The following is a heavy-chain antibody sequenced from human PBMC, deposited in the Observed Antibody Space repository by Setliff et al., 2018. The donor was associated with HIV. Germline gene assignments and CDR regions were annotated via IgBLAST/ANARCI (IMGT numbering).Heavy chain of an antibody. CDR3: AKSLLVAGNDY. V-gene: IGHV1-69*13. CDR2: ILPLLNSP. Sequence: ASVKVSCKASGGDFRNYAVSWVRQAPGQGLEWVGGILPLLNSPNFAQRFEGRVTLTADETTRTVYMDFTSLRPDDTAVYYCAKSLLVAGNDYWGQGTLVTVSS. D-gene: IGHD2-8*02. CDR1: GGDFRNYA. J-gene: IGHJ4*02.